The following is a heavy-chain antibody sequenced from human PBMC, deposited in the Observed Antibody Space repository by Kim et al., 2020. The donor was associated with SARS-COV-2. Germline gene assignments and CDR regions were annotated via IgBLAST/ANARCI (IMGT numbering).Heavy chain of an antibody. V-gene: IGHV4-31*03. CDR1: GGSISSGGYY. CDR2: IYYSGST. CDR3: ARGRNYGDTYWYFDL. D-gene: IGHD4-17*01. Sequence: SETLSLTCTVSGGSISSGGYYWSWIRQHPGKGLEWIGYIYYSGSTYYNPSLKSRVTISVDTSKNQFSLKLSSVTAADTAVYYCARGRNYGDTYWYFDLWGRGTLVTVSS. J-gene: IGHJ2*01.